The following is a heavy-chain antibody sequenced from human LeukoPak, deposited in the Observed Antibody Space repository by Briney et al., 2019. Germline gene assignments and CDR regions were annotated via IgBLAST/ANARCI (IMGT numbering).Heavy chain of an antibody. CDR1: GYTFTSYG. CDR2: ISAYNGNT. Sequence: GASVKVSCKASGYTFTSYGISWVRQAPGQGLEWKGWISAYNGNTNYAQKLQGRVTMTTDTSTSTAYMELRSLRSDDTAVYYCARGGRRPQPSGGYYDFWSGYPSYGMDVWGQGTTVTVSS. CDR3: ARGGRRPQPSGGYYDFWSGYPSYGMDV. V-gene: IGHV1-18*01. D-gene: IGHD3-3*01. J-gene: IGHJ6*02.